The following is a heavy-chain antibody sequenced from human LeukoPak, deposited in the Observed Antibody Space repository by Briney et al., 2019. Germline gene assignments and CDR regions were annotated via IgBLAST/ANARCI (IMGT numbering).Heavy chain of an antibody. CDR2: INHSGST. Sequence: TTSETLSLTCAVYGGSFSGYYWSWIRQPPGKGLEWIGEINHSGSTNYNPSLKSRVTISVDTSKNQFSLKLSSVTAADTAVYYCARERTNYGGIDYWGQGTLVTVSS. V-gene: IGHV4-34*01. D-gene: IGHD1-7*01. CDR1: GGSFSGYY. J-gene: IGHJ4*02. CDR3: ARERTNYGGIDY.